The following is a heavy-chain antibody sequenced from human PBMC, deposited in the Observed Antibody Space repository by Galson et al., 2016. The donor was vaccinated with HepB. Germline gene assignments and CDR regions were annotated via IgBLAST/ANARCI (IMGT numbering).Heavy chain of an antibody. CDR1: GFTFSGYT. Sequence: SLRLSCAASGFTFSGYTMNWVRQTPAKGLEWVSTINRSSGYIYYADYLKGRFTMSRDNAKNSLYLQMNSLRSEDTAVYYCARSGANSVYGGRVIEYYYYYGMDVWGQGTTVTVSS. D-gene: IGHD2-8*01. V-gene: IGHV3-21*01. J-gene: IGHJ6*02. CDR2: INRSSGYI. CDR3: ARSGANSVYGGRVIEYYYYYGMDV.